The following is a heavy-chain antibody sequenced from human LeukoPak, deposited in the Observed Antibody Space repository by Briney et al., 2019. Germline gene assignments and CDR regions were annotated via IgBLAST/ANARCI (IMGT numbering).Heavy chain of an antibody. D-gene: IGHD4-17*01. CDR1: GGTFSSYA. Sequence: ASVKASCKASGGTFSSYAISWVRQAPGQGLEWMGRIIPILGIANYAQKFQGRVTITADKSTSTAYMELSSLRSEDTAVYYCARELLDYGDYGFDYWGQGTLVTVSS. CDR2: IIPILGIA. CDR3: ARELLDYGDYGFDY. V-gene: IGHV1-69*04. J-gene: IGHJ4*02.